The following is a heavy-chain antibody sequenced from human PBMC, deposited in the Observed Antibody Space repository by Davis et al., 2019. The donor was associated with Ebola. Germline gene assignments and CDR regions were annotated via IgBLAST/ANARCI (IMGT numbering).Heavy chain of an antibody. Sequence: SETLSLTCAVSGASISSMNWWPWVRQPPGKGLEWIGEIYHSGSTNYNPSLKSRVTISVDKSKNQFSLNLRSVTAADTAVYYCARDDYDFWSGYYAETWFDPWGQGTLVTVSS. J-gene: IGHJ5*02. CDR3: ARDDYDFWSGYYAETWFDP. CDR1: GASISSMNW. D-gene: IGHD3-3*01. CDR2: IYHSGST. V-gene: IGHV4-4*02.